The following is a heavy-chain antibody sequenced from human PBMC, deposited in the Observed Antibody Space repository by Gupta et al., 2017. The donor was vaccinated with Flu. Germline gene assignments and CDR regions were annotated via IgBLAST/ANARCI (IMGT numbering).Heavy chain of an antibody. D-gene: IGHD3-3*01. CDR3: ARGLGGITIFGVPVGGMDV. V-gene: IGHV3-64*01. CDR1: GFTFSSYA. Sequence: EVQLVESGGGLVQPGGSLRLSWAASGFTFSSYAMHWVRQAPGKGLEYVSAISSNGGSTYYANSVKGRFTISRDNSKNTLYLQMGSLRAEDMAVYYCARGLGGITIFGVPVGGMDVWGQGTTVTVSS. CDR2: ISSNGGST. J-gene: IGHJ6*02.